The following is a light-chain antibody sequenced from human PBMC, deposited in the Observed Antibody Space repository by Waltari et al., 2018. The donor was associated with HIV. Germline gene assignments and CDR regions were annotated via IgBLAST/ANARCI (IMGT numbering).Light chain of an antibody. V-gene: IGKV3-11*01. CDR2: EAS. Sequence: EIVLTQSPATLSLSPGERATLSCRASQSVNYYLVWYQQKPGKAPRLLIYEASKRATGIPARFSGSGSGTDFTLTISSLEPEDFAVYYCQHRYNWPRTFGQGTKVEIK. CDR3: QHRYNWPRT. J-gene: IGKJ1*01. CDR1: QSVNYY.